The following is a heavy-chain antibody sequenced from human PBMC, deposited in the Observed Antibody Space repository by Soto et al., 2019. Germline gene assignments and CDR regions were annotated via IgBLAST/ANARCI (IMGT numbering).Heavy chain of an antibody. V-gene: IGHV3-30-3*01. CDR2: ISYDGSNK. D-gene: IGHD2-2*01. CDR3: ARGPSSLTIFDY. Sequence: AGGSLRLSCAASGFTFSSYAMHWVRQAPGKGLEWVAVISYDGSNKYYADSVKGRFTISRDNSKNTLYLQMNSLRAEDTAVYYCARGPSSLTIFDYRGQGSLVTV. CDR1: GFTFSSYA. J-gene: IGHJ4*02.